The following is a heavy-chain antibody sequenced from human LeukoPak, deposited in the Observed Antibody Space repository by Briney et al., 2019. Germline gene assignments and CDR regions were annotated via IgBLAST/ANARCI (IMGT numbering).Heavy chain of an antibody. J-gene: IGHJ6*02. Sequence: GGSLRLSCLASGFAVTNYAKHWVRQAPGKGLDYVSVLYSRGTSTYYADSVKGRFTVSRDSSKNTLFLQMSSLRVEDTAIYYCVRDSSGMDVWGRGTAVTVSS. CDR3: VRDSSGMDV. V-gene: IGHV3-64D*06. CDR2: LYSRGTST. CDR1: GFAVTNYA.